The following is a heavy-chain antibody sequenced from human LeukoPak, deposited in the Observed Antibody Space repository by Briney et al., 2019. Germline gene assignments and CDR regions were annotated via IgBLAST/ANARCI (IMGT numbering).Heavy chain of an antibody. CDR2: ISAYNGNT. J-gene: IGHJ4*02. CDR1: GYTFTSYG. Sequence: GASVKVSCKASGYTFTSYGISWVRQAPGQGLEWMGWISAYNGNTNYAQKLQGRVTMTTDTSTSTAYMELRSLRSDDTAVYYCARDLLGYCSGGSCYSLDYWGQGTLATVSS. V-gene: IGHV1-18*01. D-gene: IGHD2-15*01. CDR3: ARDLLGYCSGGSCYSLDY.